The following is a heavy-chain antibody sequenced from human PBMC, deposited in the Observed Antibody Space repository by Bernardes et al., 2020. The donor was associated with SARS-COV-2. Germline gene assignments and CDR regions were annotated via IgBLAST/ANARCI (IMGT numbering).Heavy chain of an antibody. CDR3: ARGRERGGAFDI. J-gene: IGHJ3*02. V-gene: IGHV4-59*01. Sequence: AEPLSLTCTVSGDSISFFYWSWLRQPPGKGLEWIGSISYIGNTKYNPSLKSRLTISLHTSKTQFSLKLNSLTAADTAVYYCARGRERGGAFDIWGQGTMVTVSS. D-gene: IGHD3-10*01. CDR1: GDSISFFY. CDR2: ISYIGNT.